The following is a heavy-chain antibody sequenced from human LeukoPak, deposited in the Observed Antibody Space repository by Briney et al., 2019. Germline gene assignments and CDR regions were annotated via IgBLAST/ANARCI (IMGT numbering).Heavy chain of an antibody. D-gene: IGHD6-19*01. J-gene: IGHJ6*04. CDR2: ISSGSSAI. CDR1: GFTFTTYS. CDR3: ARDRYSSV. V-gene: IGHV3-21*01. Sequence: GGSLRLSCEASGFTFTTYSMTWVRQAPGKGLEWVSIISSGSSAIFSADALKGRFTISRDDAKNLLYLDMNSLRAEDTAVYFCARDRYSSVWGKGTTVIVSS.